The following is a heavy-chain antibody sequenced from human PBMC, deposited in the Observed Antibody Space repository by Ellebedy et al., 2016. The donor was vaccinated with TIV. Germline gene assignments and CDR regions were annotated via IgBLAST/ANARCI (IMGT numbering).Heavy chain of an antibody. D-gene: IGHD1-14*01. CDR1: GYSFTSYW. V-gene: IGHV5-51*01. CDR3: AGAGTGDAFDI. CDR2: IYPGDSDT. J-gene: IGHJ3*02. Sequence: GGSLRLXXKGSGYSFTSYWIGWVRQMPGKGLEWMGIIYPGDSDTRYSPSFQGQVTISADKSISTAYLQWSSLKASDTAMYYCAGAGTGDAFDIWGQGTMVTVSS.